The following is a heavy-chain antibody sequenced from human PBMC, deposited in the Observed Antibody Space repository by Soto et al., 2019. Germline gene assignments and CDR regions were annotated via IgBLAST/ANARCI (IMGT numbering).Heavy chain of an antibody. CDR2: ISYDGSNK. V-gene: IGHV3-30*18. CDR1: GFTFSSYG. Sequence: PGGSLRLSCAASGFTFSSYGMHWVRQAPGKGLEWVAVISYDGSNKYYADSVKGRFTISRDNSKNTLYLQMNSLRAEDTAVYYCAKDQEEQQLVEGDYYGMDVWGQGTTVTVSS. CDR3: AKDQEEQQLVEGDYYGMDV. J-gene: IGHJ6*02. D-gene: IGHD6-13*01.